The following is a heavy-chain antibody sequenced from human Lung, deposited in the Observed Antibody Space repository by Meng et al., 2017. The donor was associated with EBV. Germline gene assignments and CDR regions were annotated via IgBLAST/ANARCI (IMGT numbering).Heavy chain of an antibody. CDR2: INTSVGYT. V-gene: IGHV1-46*01. CDR1: GYTFTDYY. Sequence: QVQRVQSGAAVKKPGASVQVSCKASGYTFTDYYMHWVRQAPGQRLEWMGIINTSVGYTSHAQKFQGRVTMTRDTSTSTVHMEVSSLRSADTAVYYCARASRVLGGFDYWGQGTLVTVAS. D-gene: IGHD3-16*01. J-gene: IGHJ4*02. CDR3: ARASRVLGGFDY.